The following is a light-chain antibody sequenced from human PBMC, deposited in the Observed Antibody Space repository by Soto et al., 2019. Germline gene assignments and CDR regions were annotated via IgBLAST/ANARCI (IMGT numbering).Light chain of an antibody. CDR2: DAS. V-gene: IGKV3-15*01. CDR3: QQYLNWPLT. CDR1: QSVGGS. Sequence: EIVMTQSPATLSVSPGERATLSCRASQSVGGSLARYQQKPGQAPRLLIHDASTRATGISARFTGSGSGTEFTLTISSLQSEDFAVYYCQQYLNWPLTFGGGTQVEIK. J-gene: IGKJ4*01.